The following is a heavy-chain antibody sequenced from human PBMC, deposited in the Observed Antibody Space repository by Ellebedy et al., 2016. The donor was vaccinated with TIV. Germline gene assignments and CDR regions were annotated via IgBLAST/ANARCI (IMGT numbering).Heavy chain of an antibody. CDR2: VYYSGST. J-gene: IGHJ4*02. Sequence: MPSETLSLTCTVSGGSISSYYWSWIRQPPRKGLEWIGYVYYSGSTNYNPSLKSRVTISVDTSNNQFSLKLSSVTAADTAGYYCAREAYHYDGSAYPYFDYWGQGTLVTVPS. CDR3: AREAYHYDGSAYPYFDY. V-gene: IGHV4-59*01. D-gene: IGHD3-22*01. CDR1: GGSISSYY.